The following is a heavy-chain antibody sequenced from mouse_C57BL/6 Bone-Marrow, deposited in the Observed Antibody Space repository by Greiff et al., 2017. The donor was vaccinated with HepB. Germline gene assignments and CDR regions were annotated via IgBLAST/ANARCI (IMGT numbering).Heavy chain of an antibody. CDR2: IYPRSGNT. J-gene: IGHJ2*01. V-gene: IGHV1-81*01. CDR1: GYTFTSYG. CDR3: ARWRLGYFDY. D-gene: IGHD4-1*01. Sequence: VKVVESGAELARPGASVKLSCKASGYTFTSYGISWVKQRTGQGLEWIGEIYPRSGNTYYNEKFKGKATLTADKSSSTAYMELRSLTSEDSAVYFCARWRLGYFDYWGQGTTLTVSS.